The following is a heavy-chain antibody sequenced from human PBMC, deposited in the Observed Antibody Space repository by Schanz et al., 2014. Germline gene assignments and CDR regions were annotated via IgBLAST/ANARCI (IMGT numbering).Heavy chain of an antibody. CDR2: LSDTGRGT. D-gene: IGHD1-26*01. Sequence: EVHLGESGGGLVQPGGSLRLSCAASGFTFSSYAMNWVRQAPGKGLEWVSALSDTGRGTYYADSVKGRFTISRDNSKNMLYLQMNSLRAEDTAVYYCVKDLQRELLRDDHYYGMDVWGQGTTVTVSS. CDR3: VKDLQRELLRDDHYYGMDV. CDR1: GFTFSSYA. J-gene: IGHJ6*02. V-gene: IGHV3-23*04.